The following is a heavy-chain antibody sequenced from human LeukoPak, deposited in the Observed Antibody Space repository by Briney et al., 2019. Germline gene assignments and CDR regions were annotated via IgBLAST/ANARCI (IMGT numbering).Heavy chain of an antibody. CDR1: GYSFTSYW. J-gene: IGHJ3*02. V-gene: IGHV5-51*01. Sequence: PGESLKISCKGSGYSFTSYWIGWVRQMSGKGLEWMGIIYPGDSDTRYSPSFQGQVTISADKSISTAYLQWSSLKASDTAMYYCASPGGGYCSGGSCYSFAFDIWGQGTMVTVSS. D-gene: IGHD2-15*01. CDR3: ASPGGGYCSGGSCYSFAFDI. CDR2: IYPGDSDT.